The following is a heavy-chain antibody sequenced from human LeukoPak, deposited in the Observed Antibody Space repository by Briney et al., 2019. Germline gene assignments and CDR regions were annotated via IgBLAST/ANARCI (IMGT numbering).Heavy chain of an antibody. CDR3: ARAHGSGSFDY. D-gene: IGHD3-10*01. V-gene: IGHV3-21*01. CDR2: INSSSSYI. Sequence: GGSLRLSCAASGFTFSSYSMNWVRQAPGKGLEWVSSINSSSSYIYYADSVKGRFTISRDNAKNSLYLQMNSLRAEDTAVYYCARAHGSGSFDYWGQGTLVTVSS. J-gene: IGHJ4*02. CDR1: GFTFSSYS.